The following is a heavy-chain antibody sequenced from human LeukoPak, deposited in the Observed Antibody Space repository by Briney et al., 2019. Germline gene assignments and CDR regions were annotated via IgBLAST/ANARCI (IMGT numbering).Heavy chain of an antibody. V-gene: IGHV3-48*03. D-gene: IGHD5-24*01. J-gene: IGHJ4*02. CDR2: ISSSATTI. CDR1: GLTFSSYE. Sequence: PGGSLRLSCAASGLTFSSYEMNWVRQAPGEGLEWLSYISSSATTIYYADSVKGRLTISRDNAKNSLYLQMYSLRAEDTAVYYCARGWLQSFDYWGQGTLVTVSS. CDR3: ARGWLQSFDY.